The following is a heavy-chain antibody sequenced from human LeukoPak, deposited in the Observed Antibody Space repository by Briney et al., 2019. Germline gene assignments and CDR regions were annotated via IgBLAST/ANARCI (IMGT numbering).Heavy chain of an antibody. V-gene: IGHV3-30*04. CDR3: ARPEGTIAFDI. CDR1: GFTFSSSA. CDR2: ISYDGSNK. Sequence: GGSLRLSCAASGFTFSSSAMHWVRQAPGKGLEWVAVISYDGSNKYYADSVKGRFTISRDNSKNTLYLQMNSLRAEDTAVYYCARPEGTIAFDIWGQGTMVTVSS. J-gene: IGHJ3*02. D-gene: IGHD1-14*01.